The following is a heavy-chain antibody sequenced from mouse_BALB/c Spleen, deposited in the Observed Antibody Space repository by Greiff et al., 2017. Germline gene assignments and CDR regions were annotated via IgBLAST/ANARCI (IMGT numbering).Heavy chain of an antibody. CDR1: GFTFSSYG. D-gene: IGHD2-10*02. V-gene: IGHV5-6-3*01. Sequence: DVMLVESGGGLVQPGGSLKLSCAASGFTFSSYGMSWVRQTPDKRLELVATINSNGGSTYYPDSVKGRFTISRDNAKNTLYLQMSSLKSEDTAMYYCARAYGNYVGYWGQGTTLTVSA. CDR3: ARAYGNYVGY. CDR2: INSNGGST. J-gene: IGHJ2*01.